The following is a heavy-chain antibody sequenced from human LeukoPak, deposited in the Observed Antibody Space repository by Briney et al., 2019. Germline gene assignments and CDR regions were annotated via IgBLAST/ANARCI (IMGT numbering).Heavy chain of an antibody. CDR3: ARSHCSSTSCYVRY. CDR2: INHSGST. V-gene: IGHV4-34*01. D-gene: IGHD2-2*01. Sequence: SETLSLTCAVYGGSFSGYYWSWIRQPPGKGLEWIGEINHSGSTNYNPSLKSRVTISVDTSKNQFSLKLISVTAADTAVYYCARSHCSSTSCYVRYWGQGTLVTVSS. J-gene: IGHJ4*02. CDR1: GGSFSGYY.